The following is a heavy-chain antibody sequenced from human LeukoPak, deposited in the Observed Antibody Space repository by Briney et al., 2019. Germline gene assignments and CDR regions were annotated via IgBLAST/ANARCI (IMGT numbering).Heavy chain of an antibody. CDR2: IIPEFDEA. D-gene: IGHD5-18*01. V-gene: IGHV1-69*13. Sequence: SVKVSCKASGGILSKWSISWVRQAPGQGLEWVGTIIPEFDEAHYAQKLQGRVTISADDSATAAYMELSSLRSDDTAVYYCASGGVTVYSYGPDYWGQGALVAVFS. CDR1: GGILSKWS. J-gene: IGHJ4*02. CDR3: ASGGVTVYSYGPDY.